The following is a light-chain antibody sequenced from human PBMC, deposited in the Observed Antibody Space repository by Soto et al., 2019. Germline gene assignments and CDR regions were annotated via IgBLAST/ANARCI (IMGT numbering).Light chain of an antibody. J-gene: IGKJ4*01. CDR1: QDIGTA. CDR2: SAS. CDR3: QQFKHSPLT. Sequence: AIQLTQSPSSLSASVGDRVTIACRTGQDIGTALAWYRQKPGRAPELLIYSASTLHTGVSSRFAGGGSATDFTLTISSLQPEDFADYCCQQFKHSPLTFGGGTKVQI. V-gene: IGKV1D-13*01.